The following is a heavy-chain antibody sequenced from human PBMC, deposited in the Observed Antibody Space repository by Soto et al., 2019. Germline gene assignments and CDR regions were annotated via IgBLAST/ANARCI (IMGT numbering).Heavy chain of an antibody. CDR2: ISWNSGTI. CDR3: AKDSGGAVAGTFDD. D-gene: IGHD6-19*01. CDR1: GFTFDDYA. J-gene: IGHJ4*02. Sequence: EVQLVESGGGLVQPGRSLRLSCAASGFTFDDYAMHWVRQLPGKGLEWLSGISWNSGTIADAGSVKGRFTISRDNAKRSLYLQMNSLRVEETALYYCAKDSGGAVAGTFDDWGQGTLVTVSS. V-gene: IGHV3-9*01.